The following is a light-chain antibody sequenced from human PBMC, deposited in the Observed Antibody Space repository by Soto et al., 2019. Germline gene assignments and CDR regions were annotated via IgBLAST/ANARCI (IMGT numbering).Light chain of an antibody. CDR3: QQYGSAPWT. CDR2: AAS. Sequence: EIVLTQSPGTLPLSPGERATLSCRASQSVASNYLAWYQQKPGQAPRLVIYAASGRAAGIPERFSGSGSGTDFTLTISRLEPEDFAVYYCQQYGSAPWTFGQGTKVELK. CDR1: QSVASNY. J-gene: IGKJ1*01. V-gene: IGKV3-20*01.